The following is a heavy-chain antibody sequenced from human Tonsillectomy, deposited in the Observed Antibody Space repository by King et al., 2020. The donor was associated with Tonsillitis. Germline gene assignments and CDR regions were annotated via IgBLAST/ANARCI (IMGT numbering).Heavy chain of an antibody. Sequence: QLVQSGGGLVKPGGSLRLSCAASGFTFSSYSMNWVRQAPGKGLEWVSSISSSSSYISYADSVKGRFTISRDNAKNSLYLQMNSLRAEDTAVYYCARPLDCDILTGYPAGPMDVWGQGTTVTVSS. CDR3: ARPLDCDILTGYPAGPMDV. CDR2: ISSSSSYI. D-gene: IGHD3-9*01. CDR1: GFTFSSYS. V-gene: IGHV3-21*01. J-gene: IGHJ6*02.